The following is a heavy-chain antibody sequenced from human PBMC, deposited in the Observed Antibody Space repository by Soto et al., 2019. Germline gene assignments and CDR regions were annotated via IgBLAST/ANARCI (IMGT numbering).Heavy chain of an antibody. J-gene: IGHJ4*02. CDR2: IYYSGST. CDR1: GGSISSYY. V-gene: IGHV4-59*01. Sequence: PSETLSLTCTVSGGSISSYYWSWIRQPPGKGLEWIGYIYYSGSTNYNPSLKSRVTISVDTSKNQFSLKLSSVTAADTAVYYCARSYDFWSGDFDYWGQGTLVTVSS. D-gene: IGHD3-3*01. CDR3: ARSYDFWSGDFDY.